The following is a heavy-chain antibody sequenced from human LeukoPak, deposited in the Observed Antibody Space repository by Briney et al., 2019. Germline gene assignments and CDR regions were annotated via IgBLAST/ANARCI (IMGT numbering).Heavy chain of an antibody. CDR1: GNYW. D-gene: IGHD2/OR15-2a*01. Sequence: GGSLRLSCAASGNYWMHWVRHAPGKGLVWVSHINSDGSWTSYADSGKGRFTISKDNAKNTVYLQMNSLRAEDTAVYYCVSFYETYWGRGTLVTVSS. J-gene: IGHJ4*02. V-gene: IGHV3-74*01. CDR2: INSDGSWT. CDR3: VSFYETY.